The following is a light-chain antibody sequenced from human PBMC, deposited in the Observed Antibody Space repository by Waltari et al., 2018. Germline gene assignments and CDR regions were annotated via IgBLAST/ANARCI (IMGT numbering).Light chain of an antibody. CDR2: KDT. CDR1: ELPKQS. V-gene: IGLV3-25*03. CDR3: QSADGGSRYWV. J-gene: IGLJ3*02. Sequence: SYELTQPPSVSVSPGQTARIPCPGEELPKQSVYWYQQKPGQAPVLLIYKDTERPSGIPERFSGSTSGTTVTLTIRGVQAEDEADYYCQSADGGSRYWVFGGGTKVTVL.